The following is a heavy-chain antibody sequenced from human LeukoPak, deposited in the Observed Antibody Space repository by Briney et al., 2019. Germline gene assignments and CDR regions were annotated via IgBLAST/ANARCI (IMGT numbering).Heavy chain of an antibody. Sequence: SETLSLTCTVSGGSISSSSSYWGWIRQPPGKGLEWIGYIYYSGSTNYNPSLKSRVTISVDTSKNQFSLKLSSVTAADTAVYYCATSKQGYYYDSSGYYPFDYWGQGTLVTVSS. D-gene: IGHD3-22*01. J-gene: IGHJ4*02. CDR2: IYYSGST. CDR1: GGSISSSSSY. CDR3: ATSKQGYYYDSSGYYPFDY. V-gene: IGHV4-61*05.